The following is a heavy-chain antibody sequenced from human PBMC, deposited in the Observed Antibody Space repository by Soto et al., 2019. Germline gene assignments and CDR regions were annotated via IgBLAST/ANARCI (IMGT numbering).Heavy chain of an antibody. D-gene: IGHD1-26*01. J-gene: IGHJ3*02. Sequence: GGSLRLSCAASGFTFSSYAMSWVRQAPGKGLEWVSAISGSGGSTYYADSVKGRFTISRDNSKNTLYLQMNSLRAEDTAVYYCAKESRVGWELLSEHWWYAFDIWGQGTMVTVSS. CDR3: AKESRVGWELLSEHWWYAFDI. CDR2: ISGSGGST. CDR1: GFTFSSYA. V-gene: IGHV3-23*01.